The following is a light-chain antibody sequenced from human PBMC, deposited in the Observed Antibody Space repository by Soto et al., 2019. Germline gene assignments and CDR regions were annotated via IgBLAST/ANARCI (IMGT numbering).Light chain of an antibody. CDR2: DAS. Sequence: DIKMTQSPSTLSASVGDRVTITFRASQSASTFLAWYQQKPGQAPKLLIYDASTLQSGVPSRFSASGSGTEFALTISGLQPDDFAVYYCQQYNRYAVTFGQGTKVDIK. CDR1: QSASTF. CDR3: QQYNRYAVT. V-gene: IGKV1-5*01. J-gene: IGKJ1*01.